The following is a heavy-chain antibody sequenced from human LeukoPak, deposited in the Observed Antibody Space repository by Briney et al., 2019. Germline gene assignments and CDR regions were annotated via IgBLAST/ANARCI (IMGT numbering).Heavy chain of an antibody. V-gene: IGHV1-2*02. D-gene: IGHD3-10*01. CDR1: GYTFTGYY. CDR2: INPNSGGT. CDR3: ARDRGSGSYYRFDY. J-gene: IGHJ4*02. Sequence: ASVTVSCKASGYTFTGYYMHWVRQAPGQGLEWMGWINPNSGGTNYAQKFQGRVTMTRDTSISTAYMELSRLRSDDTAVYYCARDRGSGSYYRFDYWGQGTLVTVSS.